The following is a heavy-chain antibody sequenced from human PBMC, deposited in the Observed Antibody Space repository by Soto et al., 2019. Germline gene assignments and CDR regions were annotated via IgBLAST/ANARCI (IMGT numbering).Heavy chain of an antibody. J-gene: IGHJ3*02. Sequence: EVQLVESGGGLVKPGGSLRLSCAVSGFTFSIYTMNWVRQAPGKGLEWVSSISSSSSYIYYADSVKGRFTISRDNAKNSLHLQMNRLRAEDTAVYYCARDGSGYSYAQGIFDIWGQGTMVTVSS. CDR1: GFTFSIYT. CDR2: ISSSSSYI. CDR3: ARDGSGYSYAQGIFDI. V-gene: IGHV3-21*01. D-gene: IGHD5-18*01.